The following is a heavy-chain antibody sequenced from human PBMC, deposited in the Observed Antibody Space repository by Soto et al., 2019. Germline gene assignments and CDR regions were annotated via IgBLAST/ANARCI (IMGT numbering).Heavy chain of an antibody. V-gene: IGHV4-34*01. CDR2: INHSGST. CDR3: ARGRIRAAAGTYYYYGMDV. D-gene: IGHD6-13*01. Sequence: PSETLSLTCAVYGGSFSGYYWSWIRQPPGKGLEWIGEINHSGSTNYNPSLKSRVTISVDTSKNQFSLKLSSVTAADTAVYYCARGRIRAAAGTYYYYGMDVWAKGPRSPSP. CDR1: GGSFSGYY. J-gene: IGHJ6*02.